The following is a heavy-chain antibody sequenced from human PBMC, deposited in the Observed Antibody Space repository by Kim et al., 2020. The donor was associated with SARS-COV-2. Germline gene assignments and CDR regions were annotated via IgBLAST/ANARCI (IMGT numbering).Heavy chain of an antibody. D-gene: IGHD3-22*01. J-gene: IGHJ2*01. CDR3: ARGESLITMIVVALNWYFDL. CDR1: GFTFSSYG. CDR2: ISYDGSNK. Sequence: GGSLRLSCAASGFTFSSYGMHWVRQAPGKGLEWVAVISYDGSNKYYADSVKGRFTISRDNSKNTLYLQMNSLRAEDTAVYYCARGESLITMIVVALNWYFDLWGRGTLVTVSS. V-gene: IGHV3-33*05.